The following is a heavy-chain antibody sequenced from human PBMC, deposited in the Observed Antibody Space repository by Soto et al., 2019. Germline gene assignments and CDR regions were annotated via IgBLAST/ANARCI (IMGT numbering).Heavy chain of an antibody. CDR2: INTDGGTT. CDR3: VRVGSGSYSWRDP. D-gene: IGHD1-26*01. J-gene: IGHJ5*02. V-gene: IGHV3-74*03. CDR1: GFTFSSYW. Sequence: VQLEESGGDLVQPGGSLRLSCAASGFTFSSYWMHWVRQAPGQGLVWVSRINTDGGTTTYAESVKGRFTISRDNAMNSVYLQMNSLRPEDTALYYCVRVGSGSYSWRDPWGQGTLVTVSS.